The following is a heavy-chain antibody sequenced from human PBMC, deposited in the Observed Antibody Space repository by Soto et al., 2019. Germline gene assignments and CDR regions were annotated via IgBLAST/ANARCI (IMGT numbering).Heavy chain of an antibody. CDR1: GGSVSGSD. V-gene: IGHV4-59*02. Sequence: PXXTLSLAGTVSGGSVSGSDCSWIRQTPGKVLEWVGYIHYSGSTNYNPSLKSRVTMSVDSAKNQFSLQLSSLTAADTAVYFCTKYRRTDAEGYSFDYWGQGALVTVSS. CDR3: TKYRRTDAEGYSFDY. CDR2: IHYSGST. D-gene: IGHD2-15*01. J-gene: IGHJ4*02.